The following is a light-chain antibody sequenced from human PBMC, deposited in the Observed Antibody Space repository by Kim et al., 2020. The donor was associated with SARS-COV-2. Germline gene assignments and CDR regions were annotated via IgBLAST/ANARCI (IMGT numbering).Light chain of an antibody. V-gene: IGKV1-12*01. Sequence: ASVGARATITGRASQGISSWLAWYQQKPGKAPKLLIYAASSLQSGVPARFSGSGSGTDFTLTISSLQPEDFATYYCQQDNSFPYTFGQGTKLEI. CDR2: AAS. J-gene: IGKJ2*01. CDR1: QGISSW. CDR3: QQDNSFPYT.